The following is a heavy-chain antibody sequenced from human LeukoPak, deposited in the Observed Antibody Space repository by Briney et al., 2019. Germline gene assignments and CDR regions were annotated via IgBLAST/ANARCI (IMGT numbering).Heavy chain of an antibody. CDR3: ARDEAYYDSSGYYFYYFDY. CDR2: IIPIFGTA. Sequence: SVKVSCKASGGTFSSYAISWVRQAPGQGLEWMGGIIPIFGTANYAQKFQGRVTMTTDTSTSTAYMELRSLRSDDTAVYYCARDEAYYDSSGYYFYYFDYWGQGTLVTVSS. CDR1: GGTFSSYA. D-gene: IGHD3-22*01. V-gene: IGHV1-69*05. J-gene: IGHJ4*02.